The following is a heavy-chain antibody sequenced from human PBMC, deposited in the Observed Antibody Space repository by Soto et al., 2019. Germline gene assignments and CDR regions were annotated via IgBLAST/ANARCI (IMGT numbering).Heavy chain of an antibody. CDR2: ISGSGGST. V-gene: IGHV3-23*01. D-gene: IGHD2-2*01. CDR3: AKDRVIVVVPAATGTNWFDP. CDR1: GFTFSAYA. Sequence: GSLRLSCAASGFTFSAYAMCWVRQPPGKGLEWVSAISGSGGSTYYADSVKGRFTISRDNSKNTLYLQMNSLRAEDTAVYYCAKDRVIVVVPAATGTNWFDPWGQGTLVTVSS. J-gene: IGHJ5*02.